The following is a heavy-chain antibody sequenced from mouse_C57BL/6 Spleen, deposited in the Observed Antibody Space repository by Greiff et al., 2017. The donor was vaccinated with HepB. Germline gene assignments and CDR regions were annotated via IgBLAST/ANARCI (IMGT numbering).Heavy chain of an antibody. CDR3: ARNPGPERGYYAMDY. CDR2: IWSGGCT. V-gene: IGHV2-2*01. Sequence: VMLVESGPGLVQPSQSLSITCTVSGFSLTSYGVHWVRQSPGKGLEWLGVIWSGGCTDYNAAFISRLSISKDNSKSQVFFKMNSLQADDTAIYYCARNPGPERGYYAMDYWGQGTSVTVSS. J-gene: IGHJ4*01. D-gene: IGHD4-1*01. CDR1: GFSLTSYG.